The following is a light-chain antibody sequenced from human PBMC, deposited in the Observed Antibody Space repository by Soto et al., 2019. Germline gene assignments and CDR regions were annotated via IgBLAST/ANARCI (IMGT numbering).Light chain of an antibody. J-gene: IGKJ2*01. CDR3: QQYDHPPYT. CDR1: QGISNY. V-gene: IGKV1-27*01. Sequence: DIQMTKSPSSLSASVGNRVSITCRSSQGISNYLAWYQQKPGKVPKVLIYAASTLQPGVPSRFSGSGSGTDFSLTVDSLQPEDTATYYCQQYDHPPYTFGQGTKVDIK. CDR2: AAS.